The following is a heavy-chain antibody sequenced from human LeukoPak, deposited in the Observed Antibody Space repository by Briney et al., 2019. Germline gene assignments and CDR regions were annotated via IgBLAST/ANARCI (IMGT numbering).Heavy chain of an antibody. J-gene: IGHJ5*02. Sequence: ASVKVSFKASGYTFTSYAMHWVRQPPGQRLEWMGWINAGNDNTKYSQKFQGRVNITRDTSASTAYMELSSLRSEDTAVYYCARDLGYCTGGTCYPNWFDPWGQGSLVTVSS. V-gene: IGHV1-3*01. D-gene: IGHD2-15*01. CDR3: ARDLGYCTGGTCYPNWFDP. CDR1: GYTFTSYA. CDR2: INAGNDNT.